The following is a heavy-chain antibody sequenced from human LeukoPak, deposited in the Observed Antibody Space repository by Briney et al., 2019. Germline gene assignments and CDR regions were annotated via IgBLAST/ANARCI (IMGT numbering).Heavy chain of an antibody. CDR1: GFTFSSYA. CDR3: AEDPPLLKIVVVNALTDAFDI. J-gene: IGHJ3*02. CDR2: ISGSGGST. Sequence: GGSLRLSCAASGFTFSSYAMSWVRQAPGKGLERVSAISGSGGSTYYADSVKGRFTISRDNSKNTLYLQMNSLRAEDTAVYYCAEDPPLLKIVVVNALTDAFDIWGQGTMVTVSS. D-gene: IGHD3-22*01. V-gene: IGHV3-23*01.